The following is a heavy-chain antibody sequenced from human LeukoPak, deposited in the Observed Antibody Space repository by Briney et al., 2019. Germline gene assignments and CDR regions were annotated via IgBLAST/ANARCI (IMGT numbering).Heavy chain of an antibody. CDR1: GFTFRNYG. Sequence: LGGSLRLSCAASGFTFRNYGMYWVRQAPGKGLEWVAIIWYDGSNKYYGDSVKGRFTISRDNSKNTLYLQMNSLEFEDTAVYFCARHTGIFPRGGMDVWGQGTTVTVSS. V-gene: IGHV3-33*08. CDR2: IWYDGSNK. D-gene: IGHD1-26*01. CDR3: ARHTGIFPRGGMDV. J-gene: IGHJ6*02.